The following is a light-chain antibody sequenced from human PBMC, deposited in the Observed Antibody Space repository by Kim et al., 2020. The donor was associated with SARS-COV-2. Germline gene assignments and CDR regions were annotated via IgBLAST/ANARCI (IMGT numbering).Light chain of an antibody. V-gene: IGKV3-20*01. J-gene: IGKJ4*01. CDR2: GAS. CDR1: QSVTGNL. CDR3: QEYCSSPTVT. Sequence: DIVLTQSPDTLFSSPGERATLSCRASQSVTGNLLAWYQQRPGQAPRLVIYGASSRAGGIPDRFSGSGSGTDFTITINRLESEDFAVYYCQEYCSSPTVTFGGETKLEI.